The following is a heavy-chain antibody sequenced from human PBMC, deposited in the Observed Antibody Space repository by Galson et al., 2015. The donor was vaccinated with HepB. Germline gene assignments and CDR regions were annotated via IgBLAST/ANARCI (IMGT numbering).Heavy chain of an antibody. J-gene: IGHJ6*02. CDR1: GFTFPTHW. CDR2: IKHDGGER. D-gene: IGHD4-11*01. V-gene: IGHV3-7*03. CDR3: AREGGVTTFYFGMDV. Sequence: SLRLSCAASGFTFPTHWMSWVRQAPGKGLEWVANIKHDGGERYYVDSVKGRFTISRDNAKNSLFLQMNSLRAEDTAVYYRAREGGVTTFYFGMDVWGQGTVVTVSS.